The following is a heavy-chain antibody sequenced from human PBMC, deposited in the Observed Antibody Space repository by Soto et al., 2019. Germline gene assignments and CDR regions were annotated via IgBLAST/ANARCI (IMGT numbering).Heavy chain of an antibody. J-gene: IGHJ4*02. CDR1: GGTFSSYA. V-gene: IGHV1-69*01. CDR2: IIPIFGTA. CDR3: ARVGDTVATPHYFDY. D-gene: IGHD5-12*01. Sequence: QVQLVQSGAEVKKPGSSVKVSCKAFGGTFSSYAISWVRQAPGQGLEWMGGIIPIFGTANYAQKFQGRVTITADESTSTAYMELSSLRSEDTAVYYCARVGDTVATPHYFDYWGQGTLVTVS.